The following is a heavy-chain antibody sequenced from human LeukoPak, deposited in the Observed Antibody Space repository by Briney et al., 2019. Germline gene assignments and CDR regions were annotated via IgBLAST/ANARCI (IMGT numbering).Heavy chain of an antibody. D-gene: IGHD2-15*01. V-gene: IGHV4-38-2*02. CDR3: ASHEVPSGGCYGRKCGYYYYGMDV. CDR1: GYSISSGYY. J-gene: IGHJ6*02. CDR2: IYHSGST. Sequence: SETLSLTCTVSGYSISSGYYWGWIRQPPGKGLEWIGSIYHSGSTYYNPSLKSRVTISVDTSKNQFSLKLSSVTAADTAVYYCASHEVPSGGCYGRKCGYYYYGMDVWGQGTTVTVSS.